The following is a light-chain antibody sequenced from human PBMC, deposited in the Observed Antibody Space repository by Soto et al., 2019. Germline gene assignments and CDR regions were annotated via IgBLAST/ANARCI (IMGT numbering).Light chain of an antibody. CDR3: SSYTSGATLYV. J-gene: IGLJ1*01. V-gene: IGLV2-14*01. Sequence: QSVLTQPASVSGSPGQSITISCTGTSSDIGGYNYVSWYHQHPGKAPKLMIYGVTSRPSGVSNRFSGSKSGNTASLTISGLQAEDEAGYYCSSYTSGATLYVFGTGTKVTVL. CDR1: SSDIGGYNY. CDR2: GVT.